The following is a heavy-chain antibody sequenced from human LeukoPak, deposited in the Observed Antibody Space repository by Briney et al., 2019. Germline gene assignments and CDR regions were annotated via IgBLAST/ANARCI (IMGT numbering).Heavy chain of an antibody. CDR2: ISGSGDNP. CDR1: GFRFSSYA. CDR3: AKDIGAEPEDWFDS. Sequence: GGSLRLSCAASGFRFSSYAMTWVRQAPGKGLEWVSGISGSGDNPYYADSVKGRFTISRDNSKNTLYLQMNSLRAGDTAEYYCAKDIGAEPEDWFDSWGQGTLVTVTS. J-gene: IGHJ5*01. V-gene: IGHV3-23*01. D-gene: IGHD5-12*01.